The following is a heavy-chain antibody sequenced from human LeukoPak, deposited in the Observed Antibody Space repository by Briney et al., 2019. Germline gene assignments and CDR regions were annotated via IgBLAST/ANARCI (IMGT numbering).Heavy chain of an antibody. CDR3: ARADYYYYYGMDV. CDR1: GGSFSGYY. V-gene: IGHV4-34*01. Sequence: SETLSLTCAVYGGSFSGYYWSWIRQPPGKGLEWIGEINHSGSTNYNPSLKGRVTISVDTSKNQFSLKLSSVTAADTAVYYCARADYYYYYGMDVWGQGTTVTVSS. J-gene: IGHJ6*02. CDR2: INHSGST.